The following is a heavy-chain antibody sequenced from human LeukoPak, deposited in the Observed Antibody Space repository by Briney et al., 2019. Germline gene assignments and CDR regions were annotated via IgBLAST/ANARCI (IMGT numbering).Heavy chain of an antibody. D-gene: IGHD3-10*01. V-gene: IGHV3-74*01. CDR1: GFTFSSYW. J-gene: IGHJ6*03. CDR2: IKSDGSST. Sequence: GGSLRLSCAASGFTFSSYWMHWVRQAPGKGLVWVSRIKSDGSSTSYADSVKGRFTISRDNAKNTLYLQMNSLRAEDTALYYCARDYVVRGVIYYYYYMDVWGKGTTVTVSS. CDR3: ARDYVVRGVIYYYYYMDV.